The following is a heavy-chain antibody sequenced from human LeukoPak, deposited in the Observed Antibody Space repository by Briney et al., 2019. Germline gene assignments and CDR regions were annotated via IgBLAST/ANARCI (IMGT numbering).Heavy chain of an antibody. Sequence: GGSLRLSCAASGFTFSSYGMHWVRQAPGKGLEWVAVIWYDGSNKYYADSVKGRFTISRDNSKNTLYLQMNSLRAEDTAVYYCARGGERVAGHEAFDIWGQGTMVTVSS. CDR2: IWYDGSNK. CDR1: GFTFSSYG. V-gene: IGHV3-33*01. J-gene: IGHJ3*02. CDR3: ARGGERVAGHEAFDI. D-gene: IGHD6-19*01.